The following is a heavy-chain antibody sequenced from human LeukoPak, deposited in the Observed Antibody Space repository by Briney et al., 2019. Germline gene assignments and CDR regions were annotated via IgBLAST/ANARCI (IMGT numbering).Heavy chain of an antibody. CDR2: ISWNSGSI. CDR1: GFAFDDYA. Sequence: GRSLRLSCAASGFAFDDYAMHWVRQAPGKGLEWVSGISWNSGSIGYADSVKGRFTISRDNAKNSLYLQMNSLRAEDTALYYCAKDIYYDILTGSCYDYWGQGTLVTASS. D-gene: IGHD3-9*01. J-gene: IGHJ4*02. V-gene: IGHV3-9*01. CDR3: AKDIYYDILTGSCYDY.